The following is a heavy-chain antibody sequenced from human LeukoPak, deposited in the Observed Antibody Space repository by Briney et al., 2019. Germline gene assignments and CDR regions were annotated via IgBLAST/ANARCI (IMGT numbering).Heavy chain of an antibody. CDR2: ISITSTHI. D-gene: IGHD2/OR15-2a*01. Sequence: GGSLRLSCAASGFTFSTYAMNWVRQAPGKGLEWVSSISITSTHIYYAASVRGRFTISRDNAKNSLNLQMNSLRAEDKALYYCARGDTSLQRNDALDIWGQGTMVSVSS. V-gene: IGHV3-21*01. CDR1: GFTFSTYA. CDR3: ARGDTSLQRNDALDI. J-gene: IGHJ3*02.